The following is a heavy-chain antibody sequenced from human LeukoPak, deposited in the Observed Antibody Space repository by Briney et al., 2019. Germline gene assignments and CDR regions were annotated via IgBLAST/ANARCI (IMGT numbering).Heavy chain of an antibody. Sequence: ASVKVSCKASGYTFTSYAMNWVRQAPGRGLEWMGWINTNTGNPTYAQGFTGRLVFSLDTSVSTAYLQISSLKAEDTAVYYCASTYYYDSSALGDWFDPWGQGTLVTVSS. D-gene: IGHD3-22*01. CDR2: INTNTGNP. V-gene: IGHV7-4-1*02. CDR3: ASTYYYDSSALGDWFDP. J-gene: IGHJ5*02. CDR1: GYTFTSYA.